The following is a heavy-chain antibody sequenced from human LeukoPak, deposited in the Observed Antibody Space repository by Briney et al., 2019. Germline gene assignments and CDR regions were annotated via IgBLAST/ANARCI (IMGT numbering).Heavy chain of an antibody. D-gene: IGHD6-19*01. J-gene: IGHJ4*02. CDR1: GNYW. CDR2: ISWNSGSI. CDR3: AKSRYSSGWFIDY. V-gene: IGHV3-9*01. Sequence: GGSLRLSCAASGNYWMHWVRQAPGKGLEWVSGISWNSGSIGYADSVKGRFTISRDNAKNSLYLQMNSLRAEDTALYYCAKSRYSSGWFIDYWGQGTLVTVSS.